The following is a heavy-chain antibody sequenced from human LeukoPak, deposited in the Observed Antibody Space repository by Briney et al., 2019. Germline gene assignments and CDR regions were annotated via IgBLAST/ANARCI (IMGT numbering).Heavy chain of an antibody. CDR1: GFTFNNYA. J-gene: IGHJ6*03. D-gene: IGHD3-10*01. CDR3: ARRRYYGSGSSNFYYYMDV. Sequence: PGGSLRLSCAASGFTFNNYAMHWVRQAPGKGLEWVAVISYDGSNKYYADSVKGRFTISRDNSKNTLYLQMNSLRPEDTAVYYCARRRYYGSGSSNFYYYMDVWGKGTTVTVSS. V-gene: IGHV3-30*04. CDR2: ISYDGSNK.